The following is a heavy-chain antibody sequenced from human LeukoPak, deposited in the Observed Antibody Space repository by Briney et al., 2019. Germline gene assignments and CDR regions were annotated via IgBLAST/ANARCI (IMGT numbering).Heavy chain of an antibody. J-gene: IGHJ4*02. CDR3: ARSKVAAAGRTDY. D-gene: IGHD6-13*01. Sequence: PSQTLSLTCTVSGGSISSGSYYWSWIRQPAGKGLEWIGRIYTSGSTNYNPSLKSRVTISVDTSKNQFSLKLSSVTAADTAVYYCARSKVAAAGRTDYWGQGTLVTVSS. CDR1: GGSISSGSYY. V-gene: IGHV4-61*02. CDR2: IYTSGST.